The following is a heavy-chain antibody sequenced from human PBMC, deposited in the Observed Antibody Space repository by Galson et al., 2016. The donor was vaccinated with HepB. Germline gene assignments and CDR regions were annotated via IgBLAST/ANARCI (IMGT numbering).Heavy chain of an antibody. J-gene: IGHJ4*02. CDR2: IYHLGNT. V-gene: IGHV4-31*03. Sequence: TLSLTCTVSGGSISSGGYYWSWIRQHPGKGLEWIGYIYHLGNTYFNPSLKSRVTISVDASKNQFSLRLNSVTAADTAVYYGARGGRKGLWGYYFDYWGQGTLVPVSA. CDR3: ARGGRKGLWGYYFDY. D-gene: IGHD5-18*01. CDR1: GGSISSGGYY.